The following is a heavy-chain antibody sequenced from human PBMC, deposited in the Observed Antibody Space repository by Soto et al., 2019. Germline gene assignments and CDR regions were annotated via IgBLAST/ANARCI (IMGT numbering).Heavy chain of an antibody. Sequence: ASXKVXXXASGYTFXXYGIXXXRQAPGQGLEWMGWISAYNGNTNYAQKLQGRVTMTTDTSTSTAYMELRSLRSDDTAVYYCVSGSYYFDYWGQGTLVTVSS. D-gene: IGHD1-1*01. CDR2: ISAYNGNT. CDR3: VSGSYYFDY. J-gene: IGHJ4*02. CDR1: GYTFXXYG. V-gene: IGHV1-18*01.